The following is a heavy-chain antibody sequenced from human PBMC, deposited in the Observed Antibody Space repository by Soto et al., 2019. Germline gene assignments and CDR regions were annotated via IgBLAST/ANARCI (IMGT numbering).Heavy chain of an antibody. J-gene: IGHJ4*02. CDR2: ISYDGSNK. D-gene: IGHD6-19*01. CDR1: GFTFSSYD. Sequence: QVKLVESGGGVVQPGRSLRLSCAASGFTFSSYDMHWVRQAPGKGLEWVALISYDGSNKYYADSVKGRSTISRDDSKNTLYLQMNSLRAEDTAVYYCAKDRGDLRGWDFDYWGQGTLVTVSS. V-gene: IGHV3-30*18. CDR3: AKDRGDLRGWDFDY.